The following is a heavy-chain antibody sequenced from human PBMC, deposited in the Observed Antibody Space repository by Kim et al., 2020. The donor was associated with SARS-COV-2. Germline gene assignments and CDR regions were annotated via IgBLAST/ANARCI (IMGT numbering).Heavy chain of an antibody. V-gene: IGHV1-8*01. CDR2: MNPNSGNT. Sequence: ASVKVSCKASGYTFTSYDINWVRQATGQGLEWMGWMNPNSGNTGYAQKFQGRVTMTRNTSISTAYMELSSLRSEDTAVYYCASAFLGSSVYYYYGMDVWGQGTTVTVSS. J-gene: IGHJ6*02. D-gene: IGHD6-6*01. CDR1: GYTFTSYD. CDR3: ASAFLGSSVYYYYGMDV.